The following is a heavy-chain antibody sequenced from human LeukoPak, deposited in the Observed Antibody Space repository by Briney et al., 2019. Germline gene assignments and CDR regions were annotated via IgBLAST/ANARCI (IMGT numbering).Heavy chain of an antibody. V-gene: IGHV3-23*01. D-gene: IGHD1-26*01. CDR3: AKDRTVGASYWYFDL. CDR2: ISGTGGST. CDR1: GFTFSNYA. J-gene: IGHJ2*01. Sequence: PGRSLRLSCAASGFTFSNYAMSWVRQAPGKGLGWVAGISGTGGSTHYADSVKGRFTISRDSSKNTLFLHMNTLRAEDTAIYYCAKDRTVGASYWYFDLWGRGTLVTVSS.